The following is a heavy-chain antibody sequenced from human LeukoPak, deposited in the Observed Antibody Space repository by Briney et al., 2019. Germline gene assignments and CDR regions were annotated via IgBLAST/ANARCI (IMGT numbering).Heavy chain of an antibody. V-gene: IGHV1-2*02. D-gene: IGHD1-26*01. CDR2: INPNIGGT. J-gene: IGHJ4*02. Sequence: GASVKVSCKASGYIFTGYYMHWVRQAPGQGLEWMGWINPNIGGTNSAQKFQGRDTMTRDTYISTAYMELSRLTSDDTAVYYCARNPYSGSYHFDYWGQGTLVTVSS. CDR3: ARNPYSGSYHFDY. CDR1: GYIFTGYY.